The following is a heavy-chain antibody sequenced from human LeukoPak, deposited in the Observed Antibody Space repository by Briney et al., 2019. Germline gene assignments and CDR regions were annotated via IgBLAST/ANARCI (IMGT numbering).Heavy chain of an antibody. Sequence: GRSLRLSCAASGFTFSSYAMHWVRQAPGKGLEWVAVIPYDGSNKYYAESVKGRFTISRDNSKNTLYLQMNNLRGDDTAIYYCASSNPAGSSWRPFDNWGQGTLVTVSS. CDR1: GFTFSSYA. CDR2: IPYDGSNK. CDR3: ASSNPAGSSWRPFDN. V-gene: IGHV3-30-3*01. D-gene: IGHD6-13*01. J-gene: IGHJ4*02.